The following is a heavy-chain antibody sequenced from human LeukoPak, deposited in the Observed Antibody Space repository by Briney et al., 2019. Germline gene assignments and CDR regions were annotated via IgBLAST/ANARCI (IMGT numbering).Heavy chain of an antibody. Sequence: SVKVSCKASGGTFSSYAISWVRQVPGQGLEWMGGIIPIFGTANYAQKFQGRVTITTDESTSTAYMELSSLRSEDTAVYYCASIGRHGRGWYGFDYWGQGTLVTVSS. D-gene: IGHD6-19*01. CDR3: ASIGRHGRGWYGFDY. J-gene: IGHJ4*02. V-gene: IGHV1-69*05. CDR1: GGTFSSYA. CDR2: IIPIFGTA.